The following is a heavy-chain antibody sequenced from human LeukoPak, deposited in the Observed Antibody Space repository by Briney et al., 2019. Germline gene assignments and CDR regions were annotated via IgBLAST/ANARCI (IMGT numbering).Heavy chain of an antibody. D-gene: IGHD3-16*01. V-gene: IGHV4-39*01. CDR2: ISYTGNT. CDR1: GFSIITNDYH. CDR3: ARHMGEAYFDY. Sequence: SETLSLTCTVSGFSIITNDYHWGWIRQPPGKGLEWIVTISYTGNTYYHPSLKSRVTMSVDTSKNQFSLNLSSVTAADTAVYYCARHMGEAYFDYWGQGTLVTVSS. J-gene: IGHJ4*02.